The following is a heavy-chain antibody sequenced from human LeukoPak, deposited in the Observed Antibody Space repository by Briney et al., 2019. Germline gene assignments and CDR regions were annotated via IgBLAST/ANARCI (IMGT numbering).Heavy chain of an antibody. CDR2: ISGSGGST. J-gene: IGHJ4*02. CDR1: GFTFSSYA. D-gene: IGHD1-14*01. V-gene: IGHV3-23*01. Sequence: PGGSLRLSCAASGFTFSSYAMSWVRQAPGKWLEWVSAISGSGGSTYYADSVKDRFTISRDNSKNTLYLQMNSLRAEDTAVYYCAKGRRRPEPYYFDYWGQGTLVTVSS. CDR3: AKGRRRPEPYYFDY.